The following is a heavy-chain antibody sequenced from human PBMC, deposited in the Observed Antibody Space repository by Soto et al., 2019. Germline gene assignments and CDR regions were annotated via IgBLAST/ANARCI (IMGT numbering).Heavy chain of an antibody. Sequence: PSEILSLTCAVSGGSISSSNWWSWVRQPPAKGLEWIGEIYHSGSTNYNPSLKSRVTISVDKSKNQFSLKLSSVTAADTAVYYCASVRGGYYYAMDVWGQGTTVTVSS. CDR3: ASVRGGYYYAMDV. CDR1: GGSISSSNW. J-gene: IGHJ6*02. D-gene: IGHD3-10*02. CDR2: IYHSGST. V-gene: IGHV4-4*02.